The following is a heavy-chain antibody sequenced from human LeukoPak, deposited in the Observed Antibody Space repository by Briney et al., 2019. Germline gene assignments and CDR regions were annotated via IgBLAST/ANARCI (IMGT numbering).Heavy chain of an antibody. CDR1: GFTFDDYA. Sequence: PGGSLRLSCAASGFTFDDYAMHWVRQAPGKGLEWVSGISWNSGSIGYADSVKGRFTISRDNAKNSLYLQMNSLRAEDMALYYCATTFDYYDASFQHWGQGTLVTVSS. J-gene: IGHJ1*01. V-gene: IGHV3-9*03. D-gene: IGHD3-22*01. CDR2: ISWNSGSI. CDR3: ATTFDYYDASFQH.